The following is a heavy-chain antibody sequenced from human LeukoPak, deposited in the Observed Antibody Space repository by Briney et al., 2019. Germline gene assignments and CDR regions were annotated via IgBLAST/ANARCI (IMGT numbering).Heavy chain of an antibody. Sequence: SETLTLTCAVYGGSFSGYYWSWIRQPPGKGLEWIGEINHSGSTNYNPSLKSRVTISVDTSKNQFSLKLSSVTAADTAVYYCSGGKPYWYFDLWGRGTLVTVSS. V-gene: IGHV4-34*01. CDR1: GGSFSGYY. CDR2: INHSGST. D-gene: IGHD4-23*01. J-gene: IGHJ2*01. CDR3: SGGKPYWYFDL.